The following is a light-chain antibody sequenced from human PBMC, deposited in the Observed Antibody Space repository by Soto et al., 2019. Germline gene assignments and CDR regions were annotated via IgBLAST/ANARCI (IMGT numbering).Light chain of an antibody. V-gene: IGKV1-17*01. CDR2: AAS. CDR3: LQNHSLPPT. J-gene: IGKJ1*01. Sequence: DIQMTQSPSSLSASVGDGVTVTCRASQDIRNDLGWYQQKPGKAPKRLIYAASSLQSGVPSRISGSGSETEFTLTISSLQPEDSATYYCLQNHSLPPTFGQGTKVEIK. CDR1: QDIRND.